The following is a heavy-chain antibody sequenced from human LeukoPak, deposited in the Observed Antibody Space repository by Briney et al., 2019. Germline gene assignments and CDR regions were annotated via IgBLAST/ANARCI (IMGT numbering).Heavy chain of an antibody. J-gene: IGHJ4*02. CDR3: ARVRSGYYTDY. CDR2: ISRSSSTI. V-gene: IGHV3-48*01. Sequence: GSLRLSCAASGFTFSDYSMNWVRQAPGKGLEWVSYISRSSSTIYYADSVKGRFTISRDNAKNSLYLQMNSLRAEDTAVYYCARVRSGYYTDYWGQGTLVTVSS. CDR1: GFTFSDYS. D-gene: IGHD3-3*01.